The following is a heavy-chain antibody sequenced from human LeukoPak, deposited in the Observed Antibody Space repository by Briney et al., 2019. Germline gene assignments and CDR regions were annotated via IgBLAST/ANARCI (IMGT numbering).Heavy chain of an antibody. D-gene: IGHD2-2*01. J-gene: IGHJ5*02. CDR1: GYTFTGYY. CDR3: ARGYCSSTSCYHWFDP. Sequence: GAAVKVSCKASGYTFTGYYMHWVRQAPGQGLEWMGWINPNSGGRNYAQKFQGRVTMTRDTSISTAYMELSRLRSDDTAVYYCARGYCSSTSCYHWFDPWGQGTLVTVSS. V-gene: IGHV1-2*02. CDR2: INPNSGGR.